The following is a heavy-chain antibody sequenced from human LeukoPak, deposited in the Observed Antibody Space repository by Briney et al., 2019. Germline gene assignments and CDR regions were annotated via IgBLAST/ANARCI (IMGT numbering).Heavy chain of an antibody. CDR2: IIPIFGTA. J-gene: IGHJ3*02. D-gene: IGHD1-1*01. CDR1: GGIFSSYA. Sequence: ASVTVSCQASGGIFSSYAIRWVRQAPGQGLEWMGGIIPIFGTANYAQKFQGRVTITADKSTSTAYMELSSLRSEDTAVYYCARGYNWNDLSSLDAFDIWGQGTMVTVSS. V-gene: IGHV1-69*06. CDR3: ARGYNWNDLSSLDAFDI.